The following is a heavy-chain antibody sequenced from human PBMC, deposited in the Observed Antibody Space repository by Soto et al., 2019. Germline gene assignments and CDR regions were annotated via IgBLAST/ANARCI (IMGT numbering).Heavy chain of an antibody. V-gene: IGHV3-11*06. CDR1: GFTFSDYY. CDR2: ISSSSSYT. D-gene: IGHD4-17*01. CDR3: ARDSPDYGGNSDYYYYGMDV. J-gene: IGHJ6*02. Sequence: GGSLRLSCAASGFTFSDYYMSWIRQAPGKGLEWVSYISSSSSYTNYADSVKGRFTISRDNAKNSLYLQMNSLRAEDTAVYYCARDSPDYGGNSDYYYYGMDVWGQGTTVTVSS.